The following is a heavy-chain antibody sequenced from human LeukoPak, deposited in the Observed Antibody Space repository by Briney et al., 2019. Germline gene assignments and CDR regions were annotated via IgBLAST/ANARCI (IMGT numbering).Heavy chain of an antibody. CDR2: FYYTGST. Sequence: PSGTLSLTCTVSGGSISRYYWNWIRQPPGKGLVWIGYFYYTGSTNYNPSLKSRVTISVDTSKNQFSLNLSSVTAADTAVYYCARMRPTWNYDHWGQGTLVTVSS. J-gene: IGHJ5*02. CDR3: ARMRPTWNYDH. CDR1: GGSISRYY. V-gene: IGHV4-59*01. D-gene: IGHD1-7*01.